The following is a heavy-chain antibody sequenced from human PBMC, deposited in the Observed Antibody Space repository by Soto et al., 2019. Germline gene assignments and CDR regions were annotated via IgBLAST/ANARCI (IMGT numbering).Heavy chain of an antibody. CDR2: IYYSGST. V-gene: IGHV4-31*03. J-gene: IGHJ5*02. Sequence: QMQLQESGPGLVKPSQTLSLTCTVSGGSISSGGYYWSRIRQHPGKGLEWIGYIYYSGSTYYNPSLKSRVTISVDTSKNQFSLKLSSVTAADTAVYYCARDLKGGYRYGHNNWFDPGGQGTLVTVSS. CDR3: ARDLKGGYRYGHNNWFDP. CDR1: GGSISSGGYY. D-gene: IGHD5-18*01.